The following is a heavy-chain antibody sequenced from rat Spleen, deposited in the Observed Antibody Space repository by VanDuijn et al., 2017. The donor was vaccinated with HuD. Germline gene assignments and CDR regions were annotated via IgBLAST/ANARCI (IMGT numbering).Heavy chain of an antibody. V-gene: IGHV5-25*01. Sequence: EVQLVESGGGLVQPGRSLKLSCAASGFNTNDYWMGWVRQAPTKGLEWVASIRPGGSNTYYRDSVKGRFTVSRDNAESTLYLQMDSLRSEDTATYYCARREYGGFFGYFDYWGQGVMVTVSS. CDR1: GFNTNDYW. CDR2: IRPGGSNT. D-gene: IGHD1-11*01. J-gene: IGHJ2*01. CDR3: ARREYGGFFGYFDY.